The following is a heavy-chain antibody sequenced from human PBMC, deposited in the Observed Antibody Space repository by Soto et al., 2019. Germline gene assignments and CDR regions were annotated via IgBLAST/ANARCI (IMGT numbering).Heavy chain of an antibody. Sequence: GESLKISCKGSGYSFTSYWIGWVRQMPGKGLEWMGIIYPGDSDTRYSPSFQGQVTTSADKSISTAYLQWSSLKASDTAMYYCARLSYYGSGSYYKIFDYWGQGTLVTVSA. CDR1: GYSFTSYW. CDR2: IYPGDSDT. V-gene: IGHV5-51*01. J-gene: IGHJ4*02. D-gene: IGHD3-10*01. CDR3: ARLSYYGSGSYYKIFDY.